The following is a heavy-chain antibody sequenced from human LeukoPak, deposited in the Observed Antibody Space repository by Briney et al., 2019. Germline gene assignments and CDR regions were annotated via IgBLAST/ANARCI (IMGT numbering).Heavy chain of an antibody. Sequence: GGSLRLSCAASGFTFSSYAMTWVRRAPGKGLDWVSTVRGGGGSAYYADSVKGRFIISRDNSKNTLYLQMNSLRAEDTAVYYCVRADIVVVTAIEYFQHWGQGTLVTVSS. J-gene: IGHJ1*01. V-gene: IGHV3-23*01. D-gene: IGHD2-21*02. CDR3: VRADIVVVTAIEYFQH. CDR1: GFTFSSYA. CDR2: VRGGGGSA.